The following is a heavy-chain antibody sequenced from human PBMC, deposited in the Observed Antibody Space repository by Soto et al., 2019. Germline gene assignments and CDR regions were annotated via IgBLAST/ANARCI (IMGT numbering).Heavy chain of an antibody. CDR1: GGSFSGYY. V-gene: IGHV4-34*01. CDR3: ARAAGTRDIVLMVYAGGMDV. D-gene: IGHD2-8*01. J-gene: IGHJ6*02. CDR2: INHSGST. Sequence: QVQLQQWGAGLLKPSETLSLTCAVYGGSFSGYYWSWIRQPPGKGLEWIGEINHSGSTNYNPSLKSRVTISVDTSKNQFSLKLSSVTAADTAVYYCARAAGTRDIVLMVYAGGMDVWGQGTTVTVSS.